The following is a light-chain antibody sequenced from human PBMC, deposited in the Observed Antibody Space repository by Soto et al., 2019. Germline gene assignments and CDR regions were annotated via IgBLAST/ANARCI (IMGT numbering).Light chain of an antibody. CDR2: DVS. V-gene: IGLV2-14*01. Sequence: QSVLTQPPSASGSPGQSVTTSCTGTSSDVGGYNYVSWYQQYPGKAPKLIIYDVSNRPAGVSDRFSGSKSGNTASLTISGLQTQDEADYYCSSYTSATTYVFGTGTKVTVL. CDR3: SSYTSATTYV. J-gene: IGLJ1*01. CDR1: SSDVGGYNY.